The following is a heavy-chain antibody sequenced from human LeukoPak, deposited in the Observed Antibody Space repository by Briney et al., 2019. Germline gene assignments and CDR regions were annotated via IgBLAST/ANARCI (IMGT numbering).Heavy chain of an antibody. CDR2: INSDGSST. CDR1: GFTFSSYW. Sequence: GGSLRLSCAASGFTFSSYWMHWVRQAPGKGLVWVSRINSDGSSTSYADSVKGRFTISRDNAKNTLYLQMNSLRAEDTAVYYCARENYGDDFDYWGQGTLVTVSS. CDR3: ARENYGDDFDY. J-gene: IGHJ4*02. V-gene: IGHV3-74*01. D-gene: IGHD4-17*01.